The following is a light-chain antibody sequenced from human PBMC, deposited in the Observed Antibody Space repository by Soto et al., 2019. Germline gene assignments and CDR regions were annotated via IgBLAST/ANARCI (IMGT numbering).Light chain of an antibody. CDR3: MQAVQAPRT. Sequence: DIVLTQSPLSLPVTHGEPASISCRSSQSLLHSNGYIYLDWYLQKPGQSPQLLIYLGSIQASGVPDRFSGSGSGTDFTLKITRVEAEDVGVYYCMQAVQAPRTFGLGTKVDIK. CDR1: QSLLHSNGYIY. J-gene: IGKJ1*01. V-gene: IGKV2-28*01. CDR2: LGS.